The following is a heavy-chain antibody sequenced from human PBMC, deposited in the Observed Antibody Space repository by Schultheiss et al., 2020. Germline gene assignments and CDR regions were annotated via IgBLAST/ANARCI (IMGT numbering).Heavy chain of an antibody. D-gene: IGHD6-13*01. V-gene: IGHV4-31*03. Sequence: SETLSLTCTVSGGSISSGGYYWSWIRQHPGKGLEWIGYIYYSGSTYYNPSLKSRVTISVDTSKNQFSLKLSSVTAADTAVYYCARGGWDSSSWYNWFDPWGQGTLVTVSS. CDR2: IYYSGST. J-gene: IGHJ5*02. CDR1: GGSISSGGYY. CDR3: ARGGWDSSSWYNWFDP.